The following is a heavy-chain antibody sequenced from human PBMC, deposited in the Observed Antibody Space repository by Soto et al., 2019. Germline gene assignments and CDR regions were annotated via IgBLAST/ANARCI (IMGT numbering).Heavy chain of an antibody. CDR1: GYTFTSYD. D-gene: IGHD2-8*01. CDR3: ARVRYCTNGVCYPLDYYYYYYMDV. J-gene: IGHJ6*03. CDR2: MNPNSGNT. V-gene: IGHV1-8*01. Sequence: ASVKVSCKASGYTFTSYDINWVRQATGQGLEWMGWMNPNSGNTGYAQKFQGRVTMTRNTSISTAYMELSSLRSEDTAVYYCARVRYCTNGVCYPLDYYYYYYMDVWG.